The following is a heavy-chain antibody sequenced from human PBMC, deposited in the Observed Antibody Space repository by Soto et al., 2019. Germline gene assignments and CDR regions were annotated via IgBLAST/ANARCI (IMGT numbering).Heavy chain of an antibody. D-gene: IGHD3-3*01. CDR1: GGSISPYY. Sequence: PSETLSLTCTVSGGSISPYYWSWIRQPAGKGLEWIGRIYASGSTNYNPSLKGRVTMSVATSKNQFSLKLSSMTAADTAVYYCARGGMVIIPSATAFGYWGQGTLVTVSS. CDR3: ARGGMVIIPSATAFGY. J-gene: IGHJ4*02. V-gene: IGHV4-4*07. CDR2: IYASGST.